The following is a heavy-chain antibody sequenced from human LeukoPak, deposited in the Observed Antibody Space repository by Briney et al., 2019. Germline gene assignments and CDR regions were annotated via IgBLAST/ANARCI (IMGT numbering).Heavy chain of an antibody. CDR1: GFTFSSYA. CDR3: AREAMTFLDY. J-gene: IGHJ4*02. CDR2: ISYDGSNK. D-gene: IGHD2/OR15-2a*01. Sequence: PGRSLRLSCAASGFTFSSYAMHWVRQAPGKGLEWVAVISYDGSNKYYADSVKGRFTISRDNSKNTLYLQMNSLRAEDTAVYYCAREAMTFLDYWGQGTLVTVSS. V-gene: IGHV3-30-3*01.